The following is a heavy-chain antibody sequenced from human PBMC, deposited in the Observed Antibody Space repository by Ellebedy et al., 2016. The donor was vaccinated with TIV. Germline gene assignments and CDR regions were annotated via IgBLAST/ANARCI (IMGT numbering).Heavy chain of an antibody. V-gene: IGHV4-59*01. Sequence: SETLSLXCTVSGGSISSYYWSWIRQPPGKTLEWIGYIYYSGSTNHNPSLESRVTISVDTSKNQFSLKLTSVTAADTAVYYCARGQGRRKATDYWGQGTLVTVSS. CDR3: ARGQGRRKATDY. D-gene: IGHD5-12*01. J-gene: IGHJ4*02. CDR2: IYYSGST. CDR1: GGSISSYY.